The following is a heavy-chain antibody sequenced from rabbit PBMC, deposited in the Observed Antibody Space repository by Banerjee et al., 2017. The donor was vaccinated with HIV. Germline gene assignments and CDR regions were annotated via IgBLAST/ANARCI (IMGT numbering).Heavy chain of an antibody. Sequence: QSLEESGGDLVKPGASLTLTCTASGFSFSRRCYMFWVRQAPGKGLEWIGCIYAGSYGNSYYASWAKGRFTISKTSSTTVTLQMTGLTAADTATYFCARGLYYSYGYAAYFNLWGPGTLVTVS. CDR3: ARGLYYSYGYAAYFNL. D-gene: IGHD6-1*01. CDR1: GFSFSRRCY. J-gene: IGHJ4*01. CDR2: IYAGSYGNS. V-gene: IGHV1S40*01.